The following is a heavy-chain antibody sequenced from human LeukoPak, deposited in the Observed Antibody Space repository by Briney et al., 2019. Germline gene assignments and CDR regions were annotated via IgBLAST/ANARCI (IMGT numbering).Heavy chain of an antibody. CDR3: ARGKRDGDYGSWFDP. Sequence: PSETLSLTCAVYGGSFSGYYWSWIRQPPGKGLEWIGEINHSGSTNYNPSLKSRVTISVDTSKNQFSLKLSSVTAADTAVYYCARGKRDGDYGSWFDPWGQGTLVTASS. J-gene: IGHJ5*02. CDR2: INHSGST. CDR1: GGSFSGYY. D-gene: IGHD4-17*01. V-gene: IGHV4-34*01.